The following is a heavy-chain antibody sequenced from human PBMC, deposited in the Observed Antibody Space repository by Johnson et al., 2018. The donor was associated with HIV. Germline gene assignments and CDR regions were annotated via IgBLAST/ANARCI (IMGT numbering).Heavy chain of an antibody. CDR2: LYSDGGT. J-gene: IGHJ3*02. Sequence: QVQLVESGGALVQPGGSLRLSCAASGFPFRNYGMHWVRQAPGKGLEWVSVLYSDGGTYYADSVKGRFTISRDNSKNTLYLQMNSLRADDTAVYYCAREGIWYCSGGSCYGAFDIWGQGTMVTVSS. CDR1: GFPFRNYG. V-gene: IGHV3-NL1*01. CDR3: AREGIWYCSGGSCYGAFDI. D-gene: IGHD2-15*01.